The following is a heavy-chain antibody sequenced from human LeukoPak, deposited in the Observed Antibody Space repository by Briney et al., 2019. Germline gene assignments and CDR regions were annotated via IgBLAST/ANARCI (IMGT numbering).Heavy chain of an antibody. J-gene: IGHJ5*02. CDR2: VYYSGST. D-gene: IGHD5-18*01. V-gene: IGHV4-59*02. CDR1: GGYGNSLY. CDR3: ARSGFFYGGPDL. Sequence: SEATFLPWSKCGGYGNSLYRAWIRKPPRKGLEGIGYVYYSGSTNYNPSFKTRVTISVDTAKNQFSLRLRSATAADTAVYYCARSGFFYGGPDLWGPGTLVTVSS.